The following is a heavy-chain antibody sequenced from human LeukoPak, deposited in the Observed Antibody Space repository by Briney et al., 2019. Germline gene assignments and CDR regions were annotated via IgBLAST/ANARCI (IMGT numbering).Heavy chain of an antibody. V-gene: IGHV3-23*01. CDR3: ARVGLQWRWYFDY. CDR1: GFTFSSYA. J-gene: IGHJ4*02. Sequence: GGSLRLSCAASGFTFSSYAMSWVRQAPGKGLEWVSAISGSGGSTYYADSVKGRFTISRDSAKNSLYLQMNSLRAEDTAVYYCARVGLQWRWYFDYWGQGTLVTVSS. CDR2: ISGSGGST. D-gene: IGHD4-11*01.